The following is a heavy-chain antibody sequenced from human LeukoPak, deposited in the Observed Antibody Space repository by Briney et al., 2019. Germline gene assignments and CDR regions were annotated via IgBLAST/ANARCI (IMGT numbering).Heavy chain of an antibody. V-gene: IGHV4-39*01. J-gene: IGHJ6*02. CDR3: ARQGRGSSSYYYYGMDV. D-gene: IGHD6-13*01. CDR2: IYYSGST. Sequence: PSETLSLTCTVSGGSISSSSYYWGWIRQPPGKGLEWIGSIYYSGSTYYNPSLKSRVTISADTSKNQFSLKLSSVTAADTSVYYCARQGRGSSSYYYYGMDVWGQGTTVTVSS. CDR1: GGSISSSSYY.